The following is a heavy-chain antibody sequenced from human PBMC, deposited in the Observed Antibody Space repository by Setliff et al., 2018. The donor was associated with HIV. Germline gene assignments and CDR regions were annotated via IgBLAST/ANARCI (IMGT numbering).Heavy chain of an antibody. CDR2: IYSGGNT. V-gene: IGHV3-66*02. D-gene: IGHD3-22*01. J-gene: IGHJ4*02. CDR3: ARVRGYGLRGFDY. CDR1: GFTFSSNY. Sequence: GGSLRLSCAASGFTFSSNYMSWVRQAPGKGLEWVSIIYSGGNTDYADSVKGRFTISRDSSKNTLYFQMNSLRVEDTAVYYCARVRGYGLRGFDYWGQGTLVTVSS.